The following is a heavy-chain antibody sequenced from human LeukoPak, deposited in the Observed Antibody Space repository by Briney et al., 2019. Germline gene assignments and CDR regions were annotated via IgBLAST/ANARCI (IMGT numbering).Heavy chain of an antibody. CDR3: ARAVAVAGTGHFQH. Sequence: SETLSLTCTVSGVSLSSYHWMWLRPPPGKGLEWIGYIYYSGSTNYNPSLKSRVTISVDTSKNQFSLKLSSVTAADTAVYYCARAVAVAGTGHFQHWGQGTLVTVSS. D-gene: IGHD6-19*01. J-gene: IGHJ1*01. V-gene: IGHV4-59*01. CDR1: GVSLSSYH. CDR2: IYYSGST.